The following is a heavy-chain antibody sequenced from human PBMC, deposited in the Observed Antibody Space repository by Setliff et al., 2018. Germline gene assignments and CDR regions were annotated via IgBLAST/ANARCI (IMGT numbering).Heavy chain of an antibody. CDR1: GFTFSNYR. CDR3: AKDIVRYYFDTRGFDL. Sequence: GGSLRLSCAASGFTFSNYRMHWVRQAPGKGLEWVAVIWHDGGNKYHADSVKGRFTISRDNAKNSLYLQMNSLGAADTAFYYCAKDIVRYYFDTRGFDLWGRGTLVTVSS. J-gene: IGHJ2*01. D-gene: IGHD3-22*01. V-gene: IGHV3-33*03. CDR2: IWHDGGNK.